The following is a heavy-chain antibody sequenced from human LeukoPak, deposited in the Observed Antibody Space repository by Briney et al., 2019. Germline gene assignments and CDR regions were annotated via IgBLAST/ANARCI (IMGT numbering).Heavy chain of an antibody. CDR1: GGSISSGGYS. CDR3: ARGYVVVPAAIV. CDR2: IYHSGST. V-gene: IGHV4-30-2*01. J-gene: IGHJ1*01. Sequence: SQTLSLTCAVSGGSISSGGYSWSWIRQPPGKGLEWIGYIYHSGSTYYNPSLKSRVTISVDRSKNQFSLKLSSVTAADTAVYYCARGYVVVPAAIVWGQGTLVTVSS. D-gene: IGHD2-2*01.